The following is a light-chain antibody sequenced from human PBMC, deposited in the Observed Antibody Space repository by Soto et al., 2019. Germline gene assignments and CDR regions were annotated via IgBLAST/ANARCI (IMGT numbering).Light chain of an antibody. J-gene: IGKJ4*01. Sequence: IQLTQSPSSLSASVGDRVTITCRASQGISNYLAWYQQKPGKAPKLLIYIASTIQGGVPSRFSGSGSGTDFSLSISSLQPEDVATYYCQYLNSFPLTFVGGTKVEIK. V-gene: IGKV1-9*01. CDR3: QYLNSFPLT. CDR2: IAS. CDR1: QGISNY.